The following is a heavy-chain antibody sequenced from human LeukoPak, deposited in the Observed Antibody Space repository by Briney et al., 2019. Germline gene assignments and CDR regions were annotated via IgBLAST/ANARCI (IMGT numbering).Heavy chain of an antibody. D-gene: IGHD6-13*01. Sequence: GGSLRLSCVASGFTFSNAWMSWVRQAPGKGLEWVSAISGSGGSTYYADSVKGRFTISRDNSKNTLYLQMNSLRAEDTAVYYCAKPKLAAAGRYYFDYWGQGTLVTVSS. CDR2: ISGSGGST. CDR1: GFTFSNAW. CDR3: AKPKLAAAGRYYFDY. J-gene: IGHJ4*02. V-gene: IGHV3-23*01.